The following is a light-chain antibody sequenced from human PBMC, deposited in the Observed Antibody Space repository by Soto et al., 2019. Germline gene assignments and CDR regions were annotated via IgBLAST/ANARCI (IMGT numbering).Light chain of an antibody. V-gene: IGLV2-14*01. CDR3: SSFTSSSTYV. CDR1: SNDVGAYNF. J-gene: IGLJ1*01. Sequence: VLTQPASVSGSPGQAITISCTGTSNDVGAYNFVSWFQQHPGTAPKLIIFEVSNRPSGVSNRFSGSKSGNTASLTISGLQADDEGDYYCSSFTSSSTYVFGTGTKVTVL. CDR2: EVS.